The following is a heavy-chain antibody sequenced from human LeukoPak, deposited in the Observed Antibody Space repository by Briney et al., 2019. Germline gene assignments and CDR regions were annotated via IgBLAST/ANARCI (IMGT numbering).Heavy chain of an antibody. CDR1: GFIFSSYW. CDR3: GRAMGAAGHELPVDY. J-gene: IGHJ4*02. CDR2: IKEDGSEK. Sequence: GGSLRLSCAVSGFIFSSYWMTWVRQAPGKGLEWVANIKEDGSEKYYVESVKGRFSISRDNAKNSLYLQMNSLRAEDTAVYYCGRAMGAAGHELPVDYWGQGSLVTVSS. D-gene: IGHD6-13*01. V-gene: IGHV3-7*01.